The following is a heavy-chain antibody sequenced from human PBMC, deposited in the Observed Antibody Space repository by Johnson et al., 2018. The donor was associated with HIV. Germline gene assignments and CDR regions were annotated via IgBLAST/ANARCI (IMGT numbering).Heavy chain of an antibody. CDR2: ISYDGSNK. CDR1: GFTFSSYA. J-gene: IGHJ3*02. CDR3: GSPSLPWGIDAFDI. D-gene: IGHD3-16*01. V-gene: IGHV3-30*04. Sequence: QVQLVESGGGVVRPGGSLRLSCAASGFTFSSYAMHWVRQAPGKGLEWVAVISYDGSNKYYADSVKGRFTISRDNSKNTLYLQMNSLRPADTAVYYCGSPSLPWGIDAFDIWGQGAMVTVSS.